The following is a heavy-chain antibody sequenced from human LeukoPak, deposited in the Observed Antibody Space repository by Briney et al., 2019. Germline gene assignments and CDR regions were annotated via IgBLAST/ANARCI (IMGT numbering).Heavy chain of an antibody. CDR1: GYIFSNYG. CDR3: ARRTRRSGYYDSPEGDY. J-gene: IGHJ4*02. D-gene: IGHD3-22*01. CDR2: ISVYNGNT. V-gene: IGHV1-18*01. Sequence: ASVKVSCKASGYIFSNYGISWVRQAPGQGLEWMGLISVYNGNTVYAQNLRDRVTMTTDTSTSTGYMELRSPRSDDTAVYYCARRTRRSGYYDSPEGDYWGQGTLVTVSS.